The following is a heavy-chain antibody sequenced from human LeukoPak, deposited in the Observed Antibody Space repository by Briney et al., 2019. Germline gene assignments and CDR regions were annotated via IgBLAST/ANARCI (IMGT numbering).Heavy chain of an antibody. V-gene: IGHV3-11*04. CDR2: ISSSGSTI. CDR3: VRGNDYGGPHY. D-gene: IGHD4-23*01. Sequence: GSLRLSCAASGFTFSDYYMNWIRQAPGKGLEWVSYISSSGSTIYYADSVKGRFTISRDNGKNTLFLQMNSLRAEDAAVYYCVRGNDYGGPHYWGQGTLVTVSS. CDR1: GFTFSDYY. J-gene: IGHJ4*02.